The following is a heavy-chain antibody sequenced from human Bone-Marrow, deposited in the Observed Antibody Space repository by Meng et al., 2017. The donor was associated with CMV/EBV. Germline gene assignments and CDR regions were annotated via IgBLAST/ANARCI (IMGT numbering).Heavy chain of an antibody. J-gene: IGHJ4*02. CDR1: GGSISSYY. D-gene: IGHD6-13*01. CDR3: VRLTQPYSSSEDY. V-gene: IGHV4-59*01. CDR2: IYYSGST. Sequence: SETLSLTCTASGGSISSYYWSWIRQPPGKGLEWIGYIYYSGSTNYNPSHKSRVTISVDTSKSQFSLKMSSVTAADTAVYYCVRLTQPYSSSEDYWGQGTLVTVSS.